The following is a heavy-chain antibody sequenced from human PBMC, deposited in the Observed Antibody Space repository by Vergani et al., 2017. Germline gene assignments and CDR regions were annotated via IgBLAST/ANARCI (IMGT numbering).Heavy chain of an antibody. CDR2: IIPIFGTA. Sequence: QVQLVQSGAEVKKPGSSVKVSCKASGGTFSSYAISWVRQAPGQGREWMGRIIPIFGTANYAQKFQGRVTITADESTSTAYMELSSLRSEDTAVYYCARDQFNYYDSSGYRYFDYWGQGTLVTVSS. J-gene: IGHJ4*02. CDR3: ARDQFNYYDSSGYRYFDY. D-gene: IGHD3-22*01. CDR1: GGTFSSYA. V-gene: IGHV1-69*13.